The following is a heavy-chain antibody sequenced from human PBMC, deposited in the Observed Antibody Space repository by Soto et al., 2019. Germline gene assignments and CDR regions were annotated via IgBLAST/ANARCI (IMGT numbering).Heavy chain of an antibody. D-gene: IGHD3-10*01. CDR1: GGSISSGGYY. CDR3: ARDLRFRGFYGMDV. CDR2: IYYSGST. Sequence: SLETLSLTCTFSGGSISSGGYYWSWIRQHPGKGLEWIGYIYYSGSTYYNPSLKSRVTISVDTSKNQFSLKLSSVTAADTAVYYCARDLRFRGFYGMDVWGQGTTVTVSS. V-gene: IGHV4-31*02. J-gene: IGHJ6*02.